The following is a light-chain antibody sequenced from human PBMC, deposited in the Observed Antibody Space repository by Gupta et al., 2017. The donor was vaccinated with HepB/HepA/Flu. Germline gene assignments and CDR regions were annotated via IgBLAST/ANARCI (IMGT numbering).Light chain of an antibody. CDR3: CSHSATNF. J-gene: IGLJ1*01. CDR1: SGDIGRYNY. Sequence: SALTHPPSVSGSPGQSITVSCTGSSGDIGRYNYVSWYQQYPGKAPKLILSEVSNRPSGVSDRFSGSKSGNTSALTITGLQAEDEADYYCCSHSATNFFGSGTHVTVL. CDR2: EVS. V-gene: IGLV2-14*01.